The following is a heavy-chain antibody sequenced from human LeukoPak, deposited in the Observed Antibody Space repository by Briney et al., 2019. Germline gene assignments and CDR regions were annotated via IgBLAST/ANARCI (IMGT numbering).Heavy chain of an antibody. CDR2: ISGSSAYA. J-gene: IGHJ4*02. D-gene: IGHD3-22*01. CDR3: AKAYYDSSGYSYYFDY. CDR1: GFPFSAYS. V-gene: IGHV3-21*01. Sequence: GGSLRLSCAASGFPFSAYSMNWVRRAPGKGLEWVSSISGSSAYAYYADSVKGRFTVSRDNAKNSLYLQMSSLRAEDTAVYYCAKAYYDSSGYSYYFDYWGQGTPVTVSS.